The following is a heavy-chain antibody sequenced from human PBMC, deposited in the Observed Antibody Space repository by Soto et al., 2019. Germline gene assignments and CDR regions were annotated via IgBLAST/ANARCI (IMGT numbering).Heavy chain of an antibody. D-gene: IGHD3-10*01. V-gene: IGHV1-69*13. CDR1: GGTFSSYA. J-gene: IGHJ6*02. CDR3: ARASEFGRFGELFSRAGDYYYYGMDV. CDR2: IIPIFGTA. Sequence: SVKVSCKASGGTFSSYAISWVRQAPGQGLEWMGGIIPIFGTANYAQKFQGRVTITADESTSTAYMELSSLRSEDTAVYYCARASEFGRFGELFSRAGDYYYYGMDVWGQGTTVTVSS.